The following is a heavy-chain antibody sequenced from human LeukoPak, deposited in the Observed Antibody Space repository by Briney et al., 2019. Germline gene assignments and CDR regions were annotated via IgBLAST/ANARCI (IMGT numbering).Heavy chain of an antibody. V-gene: IGHV3-7*01. D-gene: IGHD3-22*01. J-gene: IGHJ4*02. CDR3: ARNPRVVVVSHFDY. Sequence: PGGSLRLSCAASGFTFSDYYMSWIRQAPGKGLEWVANIKQDGSEKYYVDSVKGRFTISRDNAKNSLYLQMNSLRAEDTAVYYCARNPRVVVVSHFDYWGQGTLVTVSS. CDR2: IKQDGSEK. CDR1: GFTFSDYY.